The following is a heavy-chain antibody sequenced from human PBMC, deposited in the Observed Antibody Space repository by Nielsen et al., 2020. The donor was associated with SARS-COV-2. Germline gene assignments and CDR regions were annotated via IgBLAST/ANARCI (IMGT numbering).Heavy chain of an antibody. J-gene: IGHJ3*02. CDR1: GGSISSSSYY. D-gene: IGHD1-26*01. V-gene: IGHV4-39*01. CDR3: ASIVGATAGAFDI. Sequence: GSLRLSCTVSGGSISSSSYYWGWIRQPPGKGLEWIGSIYYSGGTYYNPSLKSRVTISVDTSKNQFSLKLSSVTAADTAVYYCASIVGATAGAFDIWGQGTMVTVSS. CDR2: IYYSGGT.